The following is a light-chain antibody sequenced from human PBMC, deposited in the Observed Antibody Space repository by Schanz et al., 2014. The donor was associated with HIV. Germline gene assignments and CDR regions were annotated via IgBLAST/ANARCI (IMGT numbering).Light chain of an antibody. CDR3: SSYTSSSTLV. V-gene: IGLV2-14*03. CDR2: DVD. CDR1: SSDVGDDNF. Sequence: QSALTQPASVSGSPGQSITISCTGGSSDVGDDNFLSWHQQHPGKAPKLILFDVDDRPSGVSNRFSGSRSGNTASLTISGLQAEDEADYYCSSYTSSSTLVFGGGTKLTVL. J-gene: IGLJ3*02.